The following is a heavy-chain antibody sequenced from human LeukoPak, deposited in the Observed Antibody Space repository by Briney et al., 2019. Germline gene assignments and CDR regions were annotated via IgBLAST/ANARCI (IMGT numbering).Heavy chain of an antibody. CDR1: GYTFTGYY. D-gene: IGHD4-17*01. CDR2: INPNSGGT. V-gene: IGHV1-2*02. CDR3: ARSMTTVTTSDY. J-gene: IGHJ4*02. Sequence: ASVKVSCKASGYTFTGYYMHWVRQAPGQGLEWMGWINPNSGGTNYAQKFQGRVTMTRDTSISTAYMELSRLRSDDTAMYYCARSMTTVTTSDYWGQGTLVTVSS.